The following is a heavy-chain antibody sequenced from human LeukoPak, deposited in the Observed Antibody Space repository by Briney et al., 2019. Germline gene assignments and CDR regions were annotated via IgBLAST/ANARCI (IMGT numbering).Heavy chain of an antibody. Sequence: SETLSLTCTVSGGSISSYYWSWIRQPPGKGLEWIGYIYYSGSTNYNPSLKSRVTISVDTSKNQFSLKLSSVTAADTAVYYCARHFTARGSYRYSLVNYFDYWGQGTLVTVSS. J-gene: IGHJ4*02. CDR3: ARHFTARGSYRYSLVNYFDY. D-gene: IGHD3-16*02. V-gene: IGHV4-59*08. CDR2: IYYSGST. CDR1: GGSISSYY.